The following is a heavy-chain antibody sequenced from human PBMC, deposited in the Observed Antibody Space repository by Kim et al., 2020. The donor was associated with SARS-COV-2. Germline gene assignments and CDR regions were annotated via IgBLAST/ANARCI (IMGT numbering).Heavy chain of an antibody. J-gene: IGHJ4*02. D-gene: IGHD3-22*01. Sequence: SVKGRFTISRDNSKNTLYLQMNSLRAEDTAVYYCAKEDEYYYDSSGYKDYWGQGTLVTVSS. CDR3: AKEDEYYYDSSGYKDY. V-gene: IGHV3-23*01.